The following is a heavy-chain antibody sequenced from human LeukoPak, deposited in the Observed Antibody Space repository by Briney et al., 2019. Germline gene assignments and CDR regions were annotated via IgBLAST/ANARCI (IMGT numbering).Heavy chain of an antibody. CDR2: TYYRSKWYN. D-gene: IGHD3-10*01. CDR3: ARGGGSLNY. CDR1: GDSVSSNSAG. Sequence: SQTLSLTCAISGDSVSSNSAGWSWIRQSPSRGLEWLGRTYYRSKWYNDYAVSVKGRITINPDTSANQFSLQLNSVTPEDTAVYYCARGGGSLNYWGQGTLVTVSS. V-gene: IGHV6-1*01. J-gene: IGHJ4*02.